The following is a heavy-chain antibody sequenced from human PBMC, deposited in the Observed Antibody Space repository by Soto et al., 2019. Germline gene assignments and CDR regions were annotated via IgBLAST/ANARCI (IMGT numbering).Heavy chain of an antibody. CDR3: ARQRREYYYYYCMGV. CDR1: GYSFTSYW. D-gene: IGHD1-26*01. Sequence: GESLKISCKGSGYSFTSYWIGWVRQMPGKGLEWMGIIYPGDSDTRYSPSFQGQVTISADKSISTAYLQWSSLKASDTAMYYCARQRREYYYYYCMGVWGQGTTVTVSS. CDR2: IYPGDSDT. J-gene: IGHJ6*02. V-gene: IGHV5-51*01.